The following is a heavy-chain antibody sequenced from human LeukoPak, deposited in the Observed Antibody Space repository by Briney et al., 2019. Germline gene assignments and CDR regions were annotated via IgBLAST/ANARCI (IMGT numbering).Heavy chain of an antibody. J-gene: IGHJ6*03. CDR3: ARGRKGITMVRGARYYMDV. D-gene: IGHD3-10*01. CDR2: MNPNSGNT. V-gene: IGHV1-8*01. CDR1: GYTFTSYD. Sequence: ASVKVSCKASGYTFTSYDINWVRQATGQRLEWMGWMNPNSGNTGYAQKFQGRVTMTRNTSISTAYMELSSLRSEDTAVYYCARGRKGITMVRGARYYMDVWGKGTTVTISS.